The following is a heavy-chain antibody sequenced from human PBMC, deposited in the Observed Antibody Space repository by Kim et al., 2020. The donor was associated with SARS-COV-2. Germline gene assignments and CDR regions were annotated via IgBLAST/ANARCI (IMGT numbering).Heavy chain of an antibody. CDR3: ARDTWGSGSYYPKAEYFQH. D-gene: IGHD3-10*01. CDR1: GGTFSSYA. Sequence: PSVKVSCKASGGTFSSYAISWVRQAPGQGLEWMGGIIPIFGTANYAQKFQGRVTITADESTSTAYMELSSLRSEDTAVYYCARDTWGSGSYYPKAEYFQHWGQGTLVTVSS. CDR2: IIPIFGTA. V-gene: IGHV1-69*13. J-gene: IGHJ1*01.